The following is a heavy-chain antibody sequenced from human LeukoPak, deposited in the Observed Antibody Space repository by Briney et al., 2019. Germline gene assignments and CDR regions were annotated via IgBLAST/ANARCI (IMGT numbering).Heavy chain of an antibody. D-gene: IGHD1-1*01. V-gene: IGHV6-1*01. CDR3: ARARYNWNDADAFDI. CDR2: TYYRSKWYN. J-gene: IGHJ3*02. CDR1: GDSVSSNSAA. Sequence: SQTLSLTCAISGDSVSSNSAAWHWIRQSPSRGLEWLGRTYYRSKWYNDYAVSVKSRITLNPDTSKNQFSLQLNSVTPEDTAVYYCARARYNWNDADAFDIWGQGTMVTVSS.